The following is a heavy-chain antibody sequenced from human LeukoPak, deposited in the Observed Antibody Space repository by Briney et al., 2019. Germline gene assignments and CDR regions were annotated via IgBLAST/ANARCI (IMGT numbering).Heavy chain of an antibody. Sequence: GGSLRLSCAASGFTFSNYNMNWVRQAPGKGLEWVSFISSSDTIYYADSVKGRFTIPRDNAENSLYLQMNNLRAEDTAVYHCARDTNYNRDAFDMWGQGTKVTVSS. CDR2: ISSSDTI. CDR1: GFTFSNYN. D-gene: IGHD3-22*01. CDR3: ARDTNYNRDAFDM. V-gene: IGHV3-69-1*01. J-gene: IGHJ3*02.